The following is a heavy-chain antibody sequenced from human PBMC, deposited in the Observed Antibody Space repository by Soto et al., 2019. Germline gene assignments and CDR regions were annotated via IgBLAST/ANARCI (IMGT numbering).Heavy chain of an antibody. CDR1: GFTFSSYA. Sequence: GGSLRLSCAASGFTFSSYAMHWVRQAPGKGLEWVAVISYDGSNKYYADSVKGRFTISRDNSKNTLYLQMNSLRAEDTAVYYCARDRDRIVVVITTALDYWGQGTLVTVSS. J-gene: IGHJ4*02. V-gene: IGHV3-30-3*01. CDR3: ARDRDRIVVVITTALDY. CDR2: ISYDGSNK. D-gene: IGHD3-22*01.